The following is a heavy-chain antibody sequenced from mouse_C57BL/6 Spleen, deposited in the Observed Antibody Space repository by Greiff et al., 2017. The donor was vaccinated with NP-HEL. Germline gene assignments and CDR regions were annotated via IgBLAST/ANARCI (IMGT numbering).Heavy chain of an antibody. D-gene: IGHD2-4*01. CDR2: IDPENGDT. J-gene: IGHJ2*01. CDR1: GFNIKDDY. V-gene: IGHV14-4*01. Sequence: VQLQQSGAELVRPGASVKLSCTASGFNIKDDYMHWVKQRPEQGLEWIGWIDPENGDTEYASKFQGKATITADTSSNTAYLQLSSLTSEDTAVYYCTTGDYDGGSYWGQGTTLTVSS. CDR3: TTGDYDGGSY.